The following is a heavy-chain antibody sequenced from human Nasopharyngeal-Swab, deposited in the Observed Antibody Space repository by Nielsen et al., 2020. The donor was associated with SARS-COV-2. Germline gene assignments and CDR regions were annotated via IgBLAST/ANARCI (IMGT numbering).Heavy chain of an antibody. J-gene: IGHJ6*03. CDR3: ARDAAYYDFWSGINHRIYYYYYYMDV. Sequence: VGPLRLSSATSGLTPRSYAMHWVRQAPGKGPEWVAVISYDGSNKYYADSVKGRFTIPRDNSKNTLYLQMNSLRAEDTAVYYCARDAAYYDFWSGINHRIYYYYYYMDVWGKGTTVTVSS. V-gene: IGHV3-30*01. CDR2: ISYDGSNK. CDR1: GLTPRSYA. D-gene: IGHD3-3*01.